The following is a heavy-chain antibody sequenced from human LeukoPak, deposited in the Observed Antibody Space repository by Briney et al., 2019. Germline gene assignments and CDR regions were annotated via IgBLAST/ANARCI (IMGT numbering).Heavy chain of an antibody. J-gene: IGHJ4*02. V-gene: IGHV3-23*01. CDR1: GFTFSSYA. D-gene: IGHD3-22*01. CDR3: AKGSYYDSSGYPTSADY. CDR2: ISGSGGST. Sequence: GGSLRLSCAASGFTFSSYAMSWVRQAPGKGLEWVSAISGSGGSTYYADSVKGRFTISRDNSKNTLYLQMNSLGAEDTAVYYCAKGSYYDSSGYPTSADYWGQGTLVTVSS.